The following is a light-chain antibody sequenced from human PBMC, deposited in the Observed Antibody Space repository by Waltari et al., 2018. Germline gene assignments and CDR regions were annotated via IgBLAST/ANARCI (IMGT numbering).Light chain of an antibody. CDR1: SRDVGSYTI. Sequence: QSALTQLASVSGSPGQSITISSTGTSRDVGSYTIVSWYQPHPGKAPKLMIYEGSKRPSGVSNRFSGSKSSNTASLTISGLQAEDEADYYCCSYAGSSTWVFGGGTKLTVL. J-gene: IGLJ3*02. CDR2: EGS. V-gene: IGLV2-23*01. CDR3: CSYAGSSTWV.